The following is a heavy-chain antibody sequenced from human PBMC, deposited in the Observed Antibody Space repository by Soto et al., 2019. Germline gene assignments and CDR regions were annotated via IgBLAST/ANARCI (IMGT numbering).Heavy chain of an antibody. D-gene: IGHD3-3*01. CDR1: GGTFSSYA. CDR3: AGSSRTIFGVVIPFHYYYYGMDV. CDR2: IIPIFGTA. V-gene: IGHV1-69*13. Sequence: SVKVSCKASGGTFSSYAISWVRQAPGRGLEWMGGIIPIFGTANYAQKFQGRVTITADESTSTAYMELSSLRSEDTAVYYCAGSSRTIFGVVIPFHYYYYGMDVWGQGTTVTVSS. J-gene: IGHJ6*02.